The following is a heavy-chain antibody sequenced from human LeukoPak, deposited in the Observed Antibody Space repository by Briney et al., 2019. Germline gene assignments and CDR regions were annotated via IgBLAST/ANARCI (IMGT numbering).Heavy chain of an antibody. Sequence: SETLSLTCAVYGGSFSGYYWSWIRQPPGKGLEWIGEINHSGSTNYNPSLKSRVTISVDTSKNQFSLKLSSVTAADTAVYYCAKDTTAAYGFDYWGQGTLVTVSS. V-gene: IGHV4-34*01. D-gene: IGHD6-13*01. CDR2: INHSGST. J-gene: IGHJ4*02. CDR1: GGSFSGYY. CDR3: AKDTTAAYGFDY.